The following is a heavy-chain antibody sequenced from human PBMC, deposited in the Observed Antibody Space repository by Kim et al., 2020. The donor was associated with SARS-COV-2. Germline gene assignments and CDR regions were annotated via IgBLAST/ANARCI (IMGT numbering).Heavy chain of an antibody. CDR1: GFTFSSYG. D-gene: IGHD2-21*02. CDR2: ISYDGSNK. J-gene: IGHJ4*02. CDR3: AKEATKGFVVVTAILVVDY. V-gene: IGHV3-30*18. Sequence: GGSLRLSCAASGFTFSSYGMHWVRQAPGKGLEWVAVISYDGSNKYYADSVKGRFTISRDNSKNTLYLQMNSLRAEDTAVYYCAKEATKGFVVVTAILVVDYWGQGTLVTVSS.